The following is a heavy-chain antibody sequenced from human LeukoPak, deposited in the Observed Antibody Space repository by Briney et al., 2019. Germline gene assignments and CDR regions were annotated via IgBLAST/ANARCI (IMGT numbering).Heavy chain of an antibody. CDR3: ARGLQGIDY. Sequence: GMSLRLSCVASGFTFSTYAMYWVRQAPGKGLEWVAFTSYDGRNKYYADSVKGRFTISRDNSKNTLYMEMNSLRAEDTAVYYCARGLQGIDYWGQGTLVTVSS. CDR1: GFTFSTYA. V-gene: IGHV3-30*04. D-gene: IGHD4-11*01. CDR2: TSYDGRNK. J-gene: IGHJ4*02.